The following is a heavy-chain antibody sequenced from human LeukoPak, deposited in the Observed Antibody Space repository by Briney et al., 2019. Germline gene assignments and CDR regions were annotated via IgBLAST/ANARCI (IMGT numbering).Heavy chain of an antibody. CDR3: ARQGYSSGYYYFDY. J-gene: IGHJ4*02. D-gene: IGHD6-19*01. V-gene: IGHV4-59*01. CDR2: IYYSGNT. CDR1: SGSISSYY. Sequence: SETLSLTCTVSSGSISSYYWSWIRQPPGKGLEWIGHIYYSGNTNYNPSLKSRVTISVDTSKNQFSLKLSSVTAADTAVYYCARQGYSSGYYYFDYWGQGTMVTVSS.